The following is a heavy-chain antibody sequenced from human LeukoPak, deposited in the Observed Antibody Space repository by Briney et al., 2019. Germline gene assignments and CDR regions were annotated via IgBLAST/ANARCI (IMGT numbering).Heavy chain of an antibody. D-gene: IGHD2-15*01. J-gene: IGHJ6*02. CDR1: GYTFTSYD. CDR2: MNPNSGNT. V-gene: IGHV1-8*01. Sequence: ASVEVSCKASGYTFTSYDINWVRQATGQGLEWMGWMNPNSGNTGYAQKFQGRVTMTRNTSISTAYMELSSLRSEDTAVYYCARSSPLYCSGGSCYLLDYYYGMDVWGQGTTVTVSS. CDR3: ARSSPLYCSGGSCYLLDYYYGMDV.